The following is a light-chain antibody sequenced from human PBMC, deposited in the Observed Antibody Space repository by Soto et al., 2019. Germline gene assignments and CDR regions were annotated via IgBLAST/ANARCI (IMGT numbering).Light chain of an antibody. Sequence: DIQMTQSPSTLSASVGDRVTITCRASQSILTWLAWYQQKPGKAPKLLIYDASNLQSGVPSRFSGSVSGTEFTLTISSLQPDDFATYYCQQYNSYWTFGQGTKV. V-gene: IGKV1-5*01. CDR2: DAS. CDR3: QQYNSYWT. CDR1: QSILTW. J-gene: IGKJ1*01.